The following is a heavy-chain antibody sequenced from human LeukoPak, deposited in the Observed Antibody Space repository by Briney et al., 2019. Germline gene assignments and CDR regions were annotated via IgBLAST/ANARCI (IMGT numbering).Heavy chain of an antibody. Sequence: GGSLRPSCAASGFTFSSYAMHWVRQAPGTGLEWVAVISYDGSNKYYADSVKGRFTISRDNSKNTLYLQMNSLRAEDTAVYYCARSGSSSFTEVDYWGQGTLVTVSS. CDR1: GFTFSSYA. D-gene: IGHD6-13*01. CDR3: ARSGSSSFTEVDY. CDR2: ISYDGSNK. V-gene: IGHV3-30-3*01. J-gene: IGHJ4*02.